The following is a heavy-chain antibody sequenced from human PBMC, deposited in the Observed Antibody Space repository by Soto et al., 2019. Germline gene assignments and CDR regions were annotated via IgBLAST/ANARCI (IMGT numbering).Heavy chain of an antibody. CDR2: ISGSDDSP. J-gene: IGHJ3*02. CDR3: AKDRCATTSCRLFPTNQGTGI. CDR1: GFTFRSYA. V-gene: IGHV3-23*01. D-gene: IGHD1-1*01. Sequence: PGGSLRLSCAASGFTFRSYAMSWVHQAPGKGLEWVSGISGSDDSPYYADSVRGRFTISRDNSKNTLYLQMNSLRAEDMAVYYCAKDRCATTSCRLFPTNQGTGIWGQGTMVTVSS.